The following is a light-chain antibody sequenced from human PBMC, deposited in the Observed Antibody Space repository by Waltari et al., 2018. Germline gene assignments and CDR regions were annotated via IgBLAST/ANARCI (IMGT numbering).Light chain of an antibody. CDR3: QQSYNTPLT. CDR1: QSISTY. CDR2: GAS. V-gene: IGKV1-39*01. Sequence: DIQMTQSPSSLSASVGDRVTITCRASQSISTYLNWYQQKPGKAPELLSYGASSLQSGVPSRFSGSGSGTEFTLTISSLQPEDFASYYCQQSYNTPLTFGQGTKVEIK. J-gene: IGKJ1*01.